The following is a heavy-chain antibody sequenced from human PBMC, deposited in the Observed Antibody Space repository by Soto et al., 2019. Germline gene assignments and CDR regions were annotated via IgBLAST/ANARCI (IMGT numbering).Heavy chain of an antibody. D-gene: IGHD1-7*01. CDR2: IRNKANGYAT. CDR1: GFTCNIAA. J-gene: IGHJ5*02. CDR3: ARQGVALELDL. Sequence: PGGPLRLSCAPSGFTCNIAALHWVRQASGKGLEWVGLIRNKANGYATAYAASVRGRITVSRDDSKNMAFLEINSLKTEDTAVYYCARQGVALELDLWGQGT. V-gene: IGHV3-73*01.